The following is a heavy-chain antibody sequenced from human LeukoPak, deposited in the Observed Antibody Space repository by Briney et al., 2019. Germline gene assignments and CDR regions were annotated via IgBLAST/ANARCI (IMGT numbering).Heavy chain of an antibody. Sequence: PGGPLRLSCAASGFTFSSYAMSWVRQAPGKGLEWVSAISGSGGSTYYADSVKGRFTISRDNSKNTLYLQMNSLRAEDTAVYYCAKDPRGYSYGYASLYFDYWGQGTLVTVSS. D-gene: IGHD5-18*01. CDR3: AKDPRGYSYGYASLYFDY. CDR1: GFTFSSYA. CDR2: ISGSGGST. V-gene: IGHV3-23*01. J-gene: IGHJ4*02.